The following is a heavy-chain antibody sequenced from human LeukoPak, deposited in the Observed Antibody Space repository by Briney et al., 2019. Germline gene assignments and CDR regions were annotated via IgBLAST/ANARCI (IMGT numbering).Heavy chain of an antibody. CDR2: ISPGGNTI. CDR3: AAGRDIAVAGPGGYFDY. Sequence: PGASLRLSCAASGFTFSDYHMNWIRQAPGKGLEWVSYISPGGNTIYFADSVNGRFTLSRDSARNSLSLQMNSLTAEDTAVYYCAAGRDIAVAGPGGYFDYWGRGTLVTVSS. D-gene: IGHD6-19*01. V-gene: IGHV3-11*01. CDR1: GFTFSDYH. J-gene: IGHJ4*02.